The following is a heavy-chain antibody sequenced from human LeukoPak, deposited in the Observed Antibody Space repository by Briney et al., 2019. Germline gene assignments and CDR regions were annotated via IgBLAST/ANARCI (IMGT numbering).Heavy chain of an antibody. CDR2: IYYTGST. CDR1: SGSISSYY. J-gene: IGHJ4*02. Sequence: PSETLSLTCTVSSGSISSYYWSWIRQPPGKGLEWIGYIYYTGSTNYNPSLKSRLTVSIDTSKNQFSLKLTSVTAADTAVYYCARRSLATGGFDYWGQGTLVTVSS. V-gene: IGHV4-59*08. D-gene: IGHD3-16*02. CDR3: ARRSLATGGFDY.